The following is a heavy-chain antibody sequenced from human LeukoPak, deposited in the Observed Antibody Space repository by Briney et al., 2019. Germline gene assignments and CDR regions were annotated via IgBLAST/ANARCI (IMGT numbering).Heavy chain of an antibody. J-gene: IGHJ4*02. V-gene: IGHV3-23*01. CDR2: ISGRGGST. CDR3: AKDLRFDDGGYFDY. D-gene: IGHD3-16*01. Sequence: GGSLRLSCAASGFTVSSNYMSWVRQAPGKGLEWVSSISGRGGSTYYADSVKGRFTISRDNSKNTLYLQMNSLRAEDMAVYYCAKDLRFDDGGYFDYWGQGTLVTVSS. CDR1: GFTVSSNY.